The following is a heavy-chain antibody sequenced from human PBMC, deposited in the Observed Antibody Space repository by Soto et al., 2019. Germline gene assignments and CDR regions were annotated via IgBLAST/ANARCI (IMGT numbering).Heavy chain of an antibody. CDR2: IWYDGSNK. J-gene: IGHJ4*02. CDR1: GFPFSSYG. V-gene: IGHV3-33*01. D-gene: IGHD4-4*01. Sequence: GGSLRLSCAASGFPFSSYGMHWVRQAPGKGLEWVPVIWYDGSNKYYADSVKGRFTISRDNSKNTLYLQMNSLRAEDTAVYYCARDLTTVSYPPASFDYWGQGTLVTVSS. CDR3: ARDLTTVSYPPASFDY.